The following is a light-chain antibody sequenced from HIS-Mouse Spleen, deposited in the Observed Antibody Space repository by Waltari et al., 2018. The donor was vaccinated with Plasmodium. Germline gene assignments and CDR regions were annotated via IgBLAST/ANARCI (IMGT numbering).Light chain of an antibody. CDR2: EVS. J-gene: IGLJ2*01. CDR1: SSDVGGYNY. CDR3: SSYAGSNNLG. V-gene: IGLV2-8*01. Sequence: QSALTQPPSASGSPGQSVTISCTGTSSDVGGYNYVSGYQQHPGKAPKLMIDEVSKRPSGVPDRFSGSNAGNTASLTVAGLQAEDEADYYCSSYAGSNNLGFGGGTKLTVL.